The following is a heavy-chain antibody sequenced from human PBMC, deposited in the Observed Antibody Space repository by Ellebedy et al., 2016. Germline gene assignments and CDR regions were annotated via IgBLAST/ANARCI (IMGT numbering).Heavy chain of an antibody. D-gene: IGHD5-12*01. Sequence: ASVKVSCXVSGYTLTELSMHWVRQAPGKGLEWMGGFDPEDGETIYAQKFQGRVTMTTDTSTSTAYMELRSLRSDDTAVYYCARGGYSGYDYGHYYYYMDVWGKGTTVTVSS. J-gene: IGHJ6*03. V-gene: IGHV1-24*01. CDR3: ARGGYSGYDYGHYYYYMDV. CDR1: GYTLTELS. CDR2: FDPEDGET.